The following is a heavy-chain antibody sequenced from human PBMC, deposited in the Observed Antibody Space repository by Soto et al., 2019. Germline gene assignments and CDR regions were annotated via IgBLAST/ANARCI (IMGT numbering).Heavy chain of an antibody. CDR3: AKEGGGYCTNGVCYLYYFDY. J-gene: IGHJ4*02. Sequence: EVQLLESGGGLVQPGGSLRLSCAASGFTFSSYAMSWVRQAPGKGLEWVSAISGSGGSTYYADSVKGRFTISRDNSKNTLYLQMNSLRAEDTAVYYCAKEGGGYCTNGVCYLYYFDYWGQGTLVTVSS. V-gene: IGHV3-23*01. D-gene: IGHD2-8*01. CDR2: ISGSGGST. CDR1: GFTFSSYA.